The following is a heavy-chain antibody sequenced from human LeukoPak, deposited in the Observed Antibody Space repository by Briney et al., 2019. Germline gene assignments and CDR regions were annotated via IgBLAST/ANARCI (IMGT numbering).Heavy chain of an antibody. CDR1: GFTFDDYA. CDR2: ISWNSGSI. J-gene: IGHJ3*02. Sequence: GGSLRLSCAASGFTFDDYAMHWVRQAPGKGLEWVSGISWNSGSIGYADSVKGRFTISRDNAKNSLYLQMNSLRAEDTALYYCAKGVGIKPGAFDIWGQGNPGHRLL. CDR3: AKGVGIKPGAFDI. V-gene: IGHV3-9*01. D-gene: IGHD1-14*01.